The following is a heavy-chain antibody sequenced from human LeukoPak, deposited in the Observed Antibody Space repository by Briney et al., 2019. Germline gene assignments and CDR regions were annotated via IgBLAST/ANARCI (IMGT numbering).Heavy chain of an antibody. J-gene: IGHJ6*02. D-gene: IGHD6-6*01. CDR2: INPNSGGT. Sequence: GASVKVSCKASGYTLTGYYMHWVRQAPGQGLEWMGWINPNSGGTNYAQKFQGRVTMTRDTSISTAYMELSRLRSDDTAVYYCARLGIAARPGYYYYGMDVWGQGTTVTVSS. CDR3: ARLGIAARPGYYYYGMDV. CDR1: GYTLTGYY. V-gene: IGHV1-2*02.